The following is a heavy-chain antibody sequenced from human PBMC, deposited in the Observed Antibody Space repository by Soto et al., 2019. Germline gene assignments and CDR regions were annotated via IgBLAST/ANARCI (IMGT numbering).Heavy chain of an antibody. Sequence: SETLSLTCTVSGGSISRYYWSWIRQPPGKRLEWIGYMYNTGSTVYNPPFKSRVTISVDTSKNQFSLKLNSVTAADTAVYYCARDLWGYCGTDCYPLDVWGQGTTVTVSS. D-gene: IGHD2-21*02. V-gene: IGHV4-59*01. CDR1: GGSISRYY. J-gene: IGHJ6*02. CDR2: MYNTGST. CDR3: ARDLWGYCGTDCYPLDV.